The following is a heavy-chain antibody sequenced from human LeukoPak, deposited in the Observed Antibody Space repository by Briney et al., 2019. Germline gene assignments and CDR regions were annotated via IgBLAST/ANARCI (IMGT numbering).Heavy chain of an antibody. Sequence: PGGSLRLSCAASGFTFSSYGMHWVRQAPGKGLEWVAVIRYDGSNKYYADSVKGRFTISRDNSKNTLYLQMNSLRAEDTAVYYCARGHYDFWSGYPYYFDYWGQGTLVTVSS. CDR3: ARGHYDFWSGYPYYFDY. CDR1: GFTFSSYG. V-gene: IGHV3-33*01. CDR2: IRYDGSNK. J-gene: IGHJ4*02. D-gene: IGHD3-3*01.